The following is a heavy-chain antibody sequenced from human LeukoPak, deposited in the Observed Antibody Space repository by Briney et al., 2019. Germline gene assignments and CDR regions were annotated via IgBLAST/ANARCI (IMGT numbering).Heavy chain of an antibody. D-gene: IGHD3-10*01. CDR2: IWHDGSHK. CDR1: GFAFNTYA. Sequence: GRSLRLSCAASGFAFNTYAMHWVRQAPGQGLEWVALIWHDGSHKFYSNSVRGQFTISRDNSKNTVSLQMNNLRPEDTAVYYCTRGIFGSGSYPDFWGQGTLVTVSS. CDR3: TRGIFGSGSYPDF. J-gene: IGHJ4*02. V-gene: IGHV3-33*01.